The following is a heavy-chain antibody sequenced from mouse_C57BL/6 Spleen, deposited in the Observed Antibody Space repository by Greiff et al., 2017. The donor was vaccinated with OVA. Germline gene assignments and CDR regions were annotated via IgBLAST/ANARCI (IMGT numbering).Heavy chain of an antibody. Sequence: QVQLQQPGAELVRPGSSVKLSCKASGYTFTSYWMDWVKQRPGQGLEWIGNIYPSDSGTHYNQKFKDKATLTVDKSSSTAYMQLSSLTSEDSAVYYCARHYGSSSDYWGQGTTLTVSS. V-gene: IGHV1-61*01. CDR3: ARHYGSSSDY. CDR1: GYTFTSYW. CDR2: IYPSDSGT. J-gene: IGHJ2*01. D-gene: IGHD1-1*01.